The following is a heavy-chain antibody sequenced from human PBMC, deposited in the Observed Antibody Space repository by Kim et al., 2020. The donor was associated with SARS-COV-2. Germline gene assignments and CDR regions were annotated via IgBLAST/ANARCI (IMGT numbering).Heavy chain of an antibody. D-gene: IGHD3-16*01. J-gene: IGHJ4*02. V-gene: IGHV2-5*02. Sequence: SGPTLVNPTQTLTLTCSFSGFSLTSTGVGVGWIRQPPGKALEWLALIYWDDVKSFNPSLKNRLTITKDTSRSHVVLTLTDMDPVDTATYFCAHRTMHGPFGYWGQGTLVTVSS. CDR3: AHRTMHGPFGY. CDR1: GFSLTSTGVG. CDR2: IYWDDVK.